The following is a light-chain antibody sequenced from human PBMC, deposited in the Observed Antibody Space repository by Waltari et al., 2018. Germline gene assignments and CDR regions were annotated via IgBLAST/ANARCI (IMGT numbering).Light chain of an antibody. Sequence: QTVVTQEPSLTVSPGGTITLTCASSTGAVTSGNYPNWFQQKPGQAPRPLIYTTNNKQSWTPARFAGSLLGGKAALTLSGVQPEDEADYYCLIYYGGVVVFGGGTKLTVL. CDR3: LIYYGGVVV. J-gene: IGLJ2*01. CDR1: TGAVTSGNY. V-gene: IGLV7-43*01. CDR2: TTN.